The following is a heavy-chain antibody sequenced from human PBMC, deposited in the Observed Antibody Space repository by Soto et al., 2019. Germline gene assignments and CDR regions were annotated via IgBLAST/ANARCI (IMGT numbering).Heavy chain of an antibody. CDR1: GGTFSSYT. V-gene: IGHV1-69*04. Sequence: ASVKVSCKASGGTFSSYTISWVRQAPGQGLEWMGRIIPILGIANYAQKFQGRVTITADKSTSTAYMELSSLRSEDTAVYYCARDFTTVTTPSVNWFDPWGQGTLVTVSS. J-gene: IGHJ5*02. CDR2: IIPILGIA. D-gene: IGHD4-17*01. CDR3: ARDFTTVTTPSVNWFDP.